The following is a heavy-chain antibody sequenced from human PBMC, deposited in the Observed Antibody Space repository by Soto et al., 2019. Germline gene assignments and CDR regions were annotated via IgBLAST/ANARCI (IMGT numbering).Heavy chain of an antibody. V-gene: IGHV3-23*01. CDR1: GFTFSSYA. CDR2: ISGSGGST. Sequence: GSLRLSCAASGFTFSSYAMSWVRQAPGKGLEWVSAISGSGGSTYYADSVRGRFTISRDNSKNTLYLQMNSLRAEDTAVYYCAKEWSYSSGWSHVDYWGQGTLVTVSS. J-gene: IGHJ4*02. CDR3: AKEWSYSSGWSHVDY. D-gene: IGHD6-19*01.